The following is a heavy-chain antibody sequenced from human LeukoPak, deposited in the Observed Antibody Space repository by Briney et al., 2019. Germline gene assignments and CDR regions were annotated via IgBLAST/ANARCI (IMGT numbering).Heavy chain of an antibody. Sequence: PGGSLRLSCAASGFTFSSYNMNWVRQAPGKGLEWVSSISSSTIYIYYADSVKGRSTISRDNTKNTLYLQMNSLRAEDTAVYYCARAPSLRVAVTDYHFDYWGQGTLVTVSS. J-gene: IGHJ4*02. CDR1: GFTFSSYN. D-gene: IGHD3-9*01. CDR2: ISSSTIYI. CDR3: ARAPSLRVAVTDYHFDY. V-gene: IGHV3-21*04.